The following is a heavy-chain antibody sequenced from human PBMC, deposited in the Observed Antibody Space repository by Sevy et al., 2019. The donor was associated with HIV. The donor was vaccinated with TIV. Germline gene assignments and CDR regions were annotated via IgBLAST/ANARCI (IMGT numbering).Heavy chain of an antibody. Sequence: SETLSLTCTVSGGSIGTYYWSWIRQPPGKGLEWIGYIYDSDSGTTKYNPSLKSRVTMSLDTSKNQFSLKLSSVTAADTAVYYCARIVLHNWTFDYWGQGILVTVSS. CDR1: GGSIGTYY. J-gene: IGHJ4*02. CDR3: ARIVLHNWTFDY. D-gene: IGHD1-20*01. CDR2: IYDSDSGTT. V-gene: IGHV4-59*01.